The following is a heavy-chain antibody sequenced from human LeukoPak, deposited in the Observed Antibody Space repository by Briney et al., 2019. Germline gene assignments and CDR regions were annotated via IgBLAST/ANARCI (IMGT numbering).Heavy chain of an antibody. CDR2: IYYSGST. Sequence: PSETLSLTCTVSGGSISSSSYYWGWIRQPPGKGLEWIGSIYYSGSTYYNPSLKSRVTISVDTSKNQFSLKLSSVTAADTAVYYRARDRGGRWWFDYWGQGTLVTVSS. CDR1: GGSISSSSYY. J-gene: IGHJ4*02. D-gene: IGHD2-15*01. CDR3: ARDRGGRWWFDY. V-gene: IGHV4-39*07.